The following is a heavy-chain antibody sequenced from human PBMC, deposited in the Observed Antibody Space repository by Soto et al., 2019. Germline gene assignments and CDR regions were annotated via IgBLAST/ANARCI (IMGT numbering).Heavy chain of an antibody. J-gene: IGHJ5*02. Sequence: QVQLVQSGAEVKKTGASVKVSCETSGYSFTNYAMHWVRQAPGQTLEWMGWINTDNGQTRYSQRFQDRLTLTRDTSATTAFMELSSLRSEDTAVYYCARAANCSSTTCFSQWFAPWGQGTLVTVSS. CDR1: GYSFTNYA. CDR2: INTDNGQT. CDR3: ARAANCSSTTCFSQWFAP. V-gene: IGHV1-3*04. D-gene: IGHD2-2*01.